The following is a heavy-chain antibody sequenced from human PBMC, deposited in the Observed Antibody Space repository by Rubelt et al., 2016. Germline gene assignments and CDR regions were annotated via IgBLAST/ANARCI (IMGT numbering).Heavy chain of an antibody. CDR3: ARELRAAAWSDYYYYYGMDV. J-gene: IGHJ6*02. V-gene: IGHV3-48*02. CDR2: ISSSSSTI. Sequence: VRQAPGKGLEWVSYISSSSSTIYYADSVKGRFTISRDNAKNSLYLQMNSLRDEDTAVYYCARELRAAAWSDYYYYYGMDVWGQGTTVTVSS. D-gene: IGHD6-13*01.